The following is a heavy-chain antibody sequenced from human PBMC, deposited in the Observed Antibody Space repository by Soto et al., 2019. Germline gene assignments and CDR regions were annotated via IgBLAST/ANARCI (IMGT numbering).Heavy chain of an antibody. V-gene: IGHV3-23*01. D-gene: IGHD2-2*01. CDR1: GFTFGSYA. J-gene: IGHJ6*02. CDR3: AKGLRDIVVVPAAILYYYYGMDV. CDR2: ISGSGGST. Sequence: EVQLLESGGGLVQPGGSLRLSCAASGFTFGSYAMSWVRQAPGKGLEWVSAISGSGGSTYYADSVKGRFTISRDNSKNTLYLQMNSLRAEDTAVYYCAKGLRDIVVVPAAILYYYYGMDVWGQGTTVTVSS.